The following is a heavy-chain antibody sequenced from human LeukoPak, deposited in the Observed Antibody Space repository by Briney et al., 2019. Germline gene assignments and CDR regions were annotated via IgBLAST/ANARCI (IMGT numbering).Heavy chain of an antibody. J-gene: IGHJ4*02. Sequence: SQTLSLTCAISGDSVSSNSAAWNWIRQSPSRGLEWLGRTYYRSKWYNGYAVSVKSRITINPDTSKNQFSLQLNSVTPEDTAVYYCARGHMDIVATMLDYWGQGTLVTVSS. D-gene: IGHD5-12*01. CDR3: ARGHMDIVATMLDY. CDR1: GDSVSSNSAA. CDR2: TYYRSKWYN. V-gene: IGHV6-1*01.